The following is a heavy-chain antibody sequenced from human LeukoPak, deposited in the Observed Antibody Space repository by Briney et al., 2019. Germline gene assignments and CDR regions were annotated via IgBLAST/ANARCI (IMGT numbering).Heavy chain of an antibody. CDR1: SGSFSGYY. V-gene: IGHV4-34*01. D-gene: IGHD2-2*01. CDR2: INHSGST. CDR3: ARGLDIVVVPAAMALTSPFDY. J-gene: IGHJ4*02. Sequence: KPSETLSLTCAVYSGSFSGYYWSWIRQPPGKGLEWIGEINHSGSTNYSPSLKSRVTVSVDTSKNQFSLKLSSVTAADTAVYYCARGLDIVVVPAAMALTSPFDYWGQGTLVTVSS.